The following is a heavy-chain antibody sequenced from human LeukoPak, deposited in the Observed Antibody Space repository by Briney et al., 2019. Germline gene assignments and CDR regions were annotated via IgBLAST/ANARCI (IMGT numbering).Heavy chain of an antibody. CDR2: ISAYNGNT. CDR3: AREGGNSRYYYYYMDV. Sequence: GASVRVSCKASGYTFTSYGISWVRQAPGQGLEWMGWISAYNGNTNYAQKLQGRVTMTTDTSTSTAYMELRGLRSDDTAVYYCAREGGNSRYYYYYMDVWGKGTTVTVSS. V-gene: IGHV1-18*01. D-gene: IGHD4-23*01. J-gene: IGHJ6*03. CDR1: GYTFTSYG.